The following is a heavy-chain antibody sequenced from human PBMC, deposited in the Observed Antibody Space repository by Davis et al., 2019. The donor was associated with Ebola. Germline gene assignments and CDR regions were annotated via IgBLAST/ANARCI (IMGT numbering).Heavy chain of an antibody. CDR1: GGTFSSYA. CDR2: IIPIFGTA. V-gene: IGHV1-69*13. D-gene: IGHD2-2*01. J-gene: IGHJ5*02. Sequence: SVKVYCKASGGTFSSYAISWVRQAPGQGLEWMGGIIPIFGTANYAQKFQGRVTITADESTSTAYMELSSLRSEDTAVYYCARSPGVVVPATTKNWFDPWGQGTLVTVSS. CDR3: ARSPGVVVPATTKNWFDP.